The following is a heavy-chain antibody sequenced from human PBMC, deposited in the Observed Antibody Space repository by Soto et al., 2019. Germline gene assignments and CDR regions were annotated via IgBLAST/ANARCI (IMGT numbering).Heavy chain of an antibody. V-gene: IGHV4-4*07. CDR3: ARDRVGSSSFDF. J-gene: IGHJ4*02. Sequence: SETLSLTCTVSGGSMSNYYWSWIRQSAGKGLEWIGRIYTSGNTNYNPSLKSRVTMSVDTSKNQFSLKMSSVTAADTAVYFCARDRVGSSSFDFWGQGTRVTVSS. CDR1: GGSMSNYY. CDR2: IYTSGNT. D-gene: IGHD6-6*01.